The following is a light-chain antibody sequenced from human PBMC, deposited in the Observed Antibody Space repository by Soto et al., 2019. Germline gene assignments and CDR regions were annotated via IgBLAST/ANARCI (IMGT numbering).Light chain of an antibody. CDR1: HTFSSF. CDR2: GAF. Sequence: DIQMTQSPSSLSASVGDRVTITCRASHTFSSFLNWYQQKRGKPPTLLIYGAFNLRSGVPSRFAGSGGGAEFRLTISSLPPGDFATYYCQQPYSPPFTFGQGTSLELK. V-gene: IGKV1-39*01. J-gene: IGKJ2*01. CDR3: QQPYSPPFT.